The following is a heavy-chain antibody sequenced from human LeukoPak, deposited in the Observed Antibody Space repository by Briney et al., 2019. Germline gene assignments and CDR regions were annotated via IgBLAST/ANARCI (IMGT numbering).Heavy chain of an antibody. CDR3: AREFDPLEISLGELSLRS. CDR1: GFTFNSYA. CDR2: ISFDGNNK. V-gene: IGHV3-30-3*01. Sequence: GGSLRLSCAASGFTFNSYAMHWVRQAPGKGLGWVALISFDGNNKSYTDSVKGRFSISRDNSKNTLYLQMNSLRPDDTAVYYCAREFDPLEISLGELSLRSWGQGTLVTVSS. D-gene: IGHD3-16*02. J-gene: IGHJ4*02.